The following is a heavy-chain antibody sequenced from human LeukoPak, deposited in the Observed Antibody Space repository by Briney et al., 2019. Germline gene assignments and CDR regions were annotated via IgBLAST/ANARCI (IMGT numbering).Heavy chain of an antibody. CDR3: ARVRAVTMNWFDP. V-gene: IGHV1-18*01. CDR1: GYTFTSYG. D-gene: IGHD4-17*01. Sequence: ASVKVSCKASGYTFTSYGISWVRQAPGQGLEWMGWISAYNGNTNYAQKLQGRVTMTTDTSTRTPYMELRSLRSDDTAVYYCARVRAVTMNWFDPWGQGTLVTVSS. CDR2: ISAYNGNT. J-gene: IGHJ5*02.